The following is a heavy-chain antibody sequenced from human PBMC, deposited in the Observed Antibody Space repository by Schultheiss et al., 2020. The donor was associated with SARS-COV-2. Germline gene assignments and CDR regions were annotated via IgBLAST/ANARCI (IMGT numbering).Heavy chain of an antibody. D-gene: IGHD3-22*01. V-gene: IGHV3-30*07. Sequence: GGSLRLSCAASGFTFSSYAMHWVRQAPGKGLEWVALISYDGSNKYYADSVKGRFTISRDNSKNTLYLQMNSLRAEDTAVYYCARNPYDSSGYYRITYAFDIWGQGTMVTVSS. CDR2: ISYDGSNK. J-gene: IGHJ3*02. CDR1: GFTFSSYA. CDR3: ARNPYDSSGYYRITYAFDI.